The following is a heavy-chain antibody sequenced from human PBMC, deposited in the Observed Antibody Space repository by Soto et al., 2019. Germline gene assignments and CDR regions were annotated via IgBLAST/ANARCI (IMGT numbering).Heavy chain of an antibody. V-gene: IGHV4-4*02. D-gene: IGHD3-3*01. CDR3: AALSYGSGFIDE. CDR1: GGPISISNW. Sequence: QVQLQESGPGLVKPSGTLSLTCAVSGGPISISNWWSWVRQPPGKGLEWIGEVFHSGSTNYNPSLKSRLTISVDKAKNQFSLKLTSVTAADTAVYYCAALSYGSGFIDEWGQGTLVTVS. CDR2: VFHSGST. J-gene: IGHJ4*02.